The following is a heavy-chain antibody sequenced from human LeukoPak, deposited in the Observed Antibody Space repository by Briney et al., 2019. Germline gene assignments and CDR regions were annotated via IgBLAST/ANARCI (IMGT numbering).Heavy chain of an antibody. CDR2: IYHSGST. CDR3: AREYSSSSYADY. CDR1: GYSISSGYY. Sequence: SETLSLTCTVSGYSISSGYYWGWIRQPPGKGLEWIGSIYHSGSTYYNPSLKSRVTISVDTSKNQFSLKLSSVTAADTAVYYCAREYSSSSYADYWGQGTLVTVSS. V-gene: IGHV4-38-2*02. D-gene: IGHD6-6*01. J-gene: IGHJ4*02.